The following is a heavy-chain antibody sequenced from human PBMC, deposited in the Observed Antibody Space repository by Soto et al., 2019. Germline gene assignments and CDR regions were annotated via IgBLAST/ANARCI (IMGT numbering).Heavy chain of an antibody. D-gene: IGHD5-18*01. CDR2: IIPIFGTA. CDR1: GGTFSSYA. V-gene: IGHV1-69*12. J-gene: IGHJ6*02. CDR3: ARDGLVDTAIPGGLSYGMDV. Sequence: QVQLVQSGAEVKKPGSSVKVYCKASGGTFSSYAISWVRQAPGQGLEWMVGIIPIFGTANYAQKFQGRVTITADESTITAYMELSSLRSEDTALYYCARDGLVDTAIPGGLSYGMDVWGQGTTVTVS.